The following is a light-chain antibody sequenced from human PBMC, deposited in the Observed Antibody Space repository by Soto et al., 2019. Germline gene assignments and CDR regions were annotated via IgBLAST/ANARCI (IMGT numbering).Light chain of an antibody. V-gene: IGKV1-27*01. J-gene: IGKJ1*01. CDR3: QKYDSSPRT. CDR2: AAS. Sequence: DVQVTQSPASLSASVGDRGNISCRTSLGIHQYLAWYQQKSGQVPKLLINAASSLQSGVPSRFSGSGSGTDFTLTISSLQPDDVATYYCQKYDSSPRTFGQGTQVEIK. CDR1: LGIHQY.